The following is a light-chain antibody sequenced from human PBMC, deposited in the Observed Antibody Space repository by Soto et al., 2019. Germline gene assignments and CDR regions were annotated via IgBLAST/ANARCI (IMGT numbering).Light chain of an antibody. J-gene: IGLJ1*01. V-gene: IGLV2-11*01. CDR1: SSDVGAYNF. Sequence: QSVLTQPHSVSGSPGQSVTISCTGTSSDVGAYNFASWYQQRPGTAPRLIIYDVNKRPSGVPDRFSGSKSGNTASLTISGLQADDEADYYCCSYAGNYKDVFGSVTKVTVL. CDR3: CSYAGNYKDV. CDR2: DVN.